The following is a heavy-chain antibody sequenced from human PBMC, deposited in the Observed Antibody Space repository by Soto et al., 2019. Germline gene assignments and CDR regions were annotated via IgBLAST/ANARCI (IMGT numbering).Heavy chain of an antibody. J-gene: IGHJ5*02. CDR2: IYYSGST. D-gene: IGHD3-3*01. CDR1: GGSISSYY. Sequence: SGNLALTSTVSGGSISSYYWSWIRQPPGKGLEWIGYIYYSGSTNYNPSLKSRVTISVDTSKNQFSLKLSSVTAADTAVYYCAIVVPGLRLLERIDPWGQGSLVTVS. V-gene: IGHV4-59*01. CDR3: AIVVPGLRLLERIDP.